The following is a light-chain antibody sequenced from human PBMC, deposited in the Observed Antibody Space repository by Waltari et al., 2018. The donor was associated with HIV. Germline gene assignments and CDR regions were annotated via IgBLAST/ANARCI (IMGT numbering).Light chain of an antibody. CDR1: TSDVGAYDY. CDR2: EVT. CDR3: SSYTNINTVV. V-gene: IGLV2-14*01. J-gene: IGLJ2*01. Sequence: QSALTQPASVSGSPGQSITMSCTGATSDVGAYDYVSWYQQHPGTAPKLIIYEVTNRPSGVSNRFSGSKSCITASLTISGLQTEDEADYYCSSYTNINTVVFGGGTKLTVL.